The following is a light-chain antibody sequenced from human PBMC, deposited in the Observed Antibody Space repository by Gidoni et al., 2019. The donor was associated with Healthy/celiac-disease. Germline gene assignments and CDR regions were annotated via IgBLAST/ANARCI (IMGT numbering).Light chain of an antibody. CDR2: GAS. CDR1: QTVSSN. Sequence: EIVMTQSSAALSVSPGDRATLSCRASQTVSSNLAWYQQKPGQAPRLLIYGASTRATGSQARFSGSGSGTEFTLTISSLQSEDFAVYYCQQYNNWPPLTFGGGTKVEIK. CDR3: QQYNNWPPLT. V-gene: IGKV3-15*01. J-gene: IGKJ4*01.